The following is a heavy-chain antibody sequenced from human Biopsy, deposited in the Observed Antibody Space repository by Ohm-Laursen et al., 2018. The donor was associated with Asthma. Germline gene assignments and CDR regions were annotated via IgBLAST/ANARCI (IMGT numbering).Heavy chain of an antibody. CDR1: GRHFGSYN. CDR3: ARDLGTTRMDV. CDR2: MSFDGGQT. V-gene: IGHV3-30*03. J-gene: IGHJ6*02. Sequence: SLRLSCSASGRHFGSYNMHWARQAPGKGLEWVAVMSFDGGQTYYADSVKGRFTISRDNSKNTLYLQMNSLRAEDTAVYYCARDLGTTRMDVWGQGTTVTVPS. D-gene: IGHD1-1*01.